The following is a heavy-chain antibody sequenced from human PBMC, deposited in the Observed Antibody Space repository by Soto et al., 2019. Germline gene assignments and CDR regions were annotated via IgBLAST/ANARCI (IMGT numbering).Heavy chain of an antibody. D-gene: IGHD3-3*01. V-gene: IGHV4-59*01. CDR1: GGSISSYY. Sequence: QVQLQESGPGLVKPSETLSLTCTVSGGSISSYYWSWIRQPPGEGLEWIGYIYYSGSTNYNPSLKSRVTISVDTSKNQFSLKLSSVTAADTAVYYCARDRSGDDYFDYWGQGTLVTVSS. J-gene: IGHJ4*02. CDR3: ARDRSGDDYFDY. CDR2: IYYSGST.